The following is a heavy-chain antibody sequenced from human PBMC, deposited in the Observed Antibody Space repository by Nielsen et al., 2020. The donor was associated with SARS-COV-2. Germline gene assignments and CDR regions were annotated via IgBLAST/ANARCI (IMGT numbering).Heavy chain of an antibody. V-gene: IGHV3-11*06. CDR1: GFTFSDYY. CDR3: ARGGAVGYCSSTSCIEPDGEGFGNWFDP. J-gene: IGHJ5*02. Sequence: GGSLRLSCAASGFTFSDYYMSWIRQAPGKGLEWVSYISSSISYTNYADSVKGRFTISRDNAKNSLYLQMNSLRAEDTAVYYCARGGAVGYCSSTSCIEPDGEGFGNWFDPWGQGTLVTVSS. CDR2: ISSSISYT. D-gene: IGHD2-2*01.